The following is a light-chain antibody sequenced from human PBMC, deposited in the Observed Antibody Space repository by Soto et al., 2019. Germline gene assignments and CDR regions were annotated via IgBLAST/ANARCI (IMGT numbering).Light chain of an antibody. CDR2: EVS. Sequence: QSVLTQPASASGSPGQSITISCTGTSSDVGSYNFVSWYQQLPGKAPKLMIYEVSNRPSGVSNRFSGSKSGNTASLTISGLQAEDEADYYCSSYTTSSNYVFGSGTKVTV. J-gene: IGLJ1*01. V-gene: IGLV2-14*01. CDR1: SSDVGSYNF. CDR3: SSYTTSSNYV.